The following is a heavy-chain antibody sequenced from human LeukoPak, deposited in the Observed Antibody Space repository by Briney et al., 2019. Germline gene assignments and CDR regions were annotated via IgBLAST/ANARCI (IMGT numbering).Heavy chain of an antibody. CDR3: ARRGDYGDYWFDP. CDR1: GYSFTSYW. CDR2: IYPGDSDT. J-gene: IGHJ5*02. V-gene: IGHV5-51*01. Sequence: GEPLKISCKGSGYSFTSYWIGWVRQMPGKGLEWMGIIYPGDSDTRYSPPFQGQVTILVDKSISTAYLQWSNLKASDTAMYYCARRGDYGDYWFDPWGQGTLVTVSS. D-gene: IGHD4-17*01.